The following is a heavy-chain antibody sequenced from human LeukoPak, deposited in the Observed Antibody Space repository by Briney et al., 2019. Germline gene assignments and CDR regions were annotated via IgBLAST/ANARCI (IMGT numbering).Heavy chain of an antibody. Sequence: GGSLRLSCAASGFTFSSYAMHWVRQAPGKGLEWVAVISYDGSNKYYADSVKGRFTISRDNSKNTLYLQMNSLRAEDTAVYYCAREQDSSGWPRYYYYYYGMDVWGQGTTVTVSS. J-gene: IGHJ6*02. D-gene: IGHD6-19*01. CDR1: GFTFSSYA. CDR3: AREQDSSGWPRYYYYYYGMDV. CDR2: ISYDGSNK. V-gene: IGHV3-30-3*01.